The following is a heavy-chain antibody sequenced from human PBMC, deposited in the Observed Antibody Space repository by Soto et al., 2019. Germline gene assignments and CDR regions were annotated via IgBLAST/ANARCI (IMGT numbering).Heavy chain of an antibody. CDR2: ISYDGSNK. Sequence: QVQLVESGGGVVQPGRSLRLSCAASGFTFSTYGMHWVRQAPGKGLEWVAVISYDGSNKYYADSVKGRFTISRDNSKNTLYLQMNSLRAEDTAVYYCARVVPAAMYYYYAMDVWGQGTTVTVSS. J-gene: IGHJ6*02. CDR1: GFTFSTYG. D-gene: IGHD2-2*01. CDR3: ARVVPAAMYYYYAMDV. V-gene: IGHV3-30*03.